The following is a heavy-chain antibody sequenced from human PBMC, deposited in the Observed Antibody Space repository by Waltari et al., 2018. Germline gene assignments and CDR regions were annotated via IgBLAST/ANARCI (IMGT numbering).Heavy chain of an antibody. Sequence: EVQLVESGGGLVQPGGSLRLSCAASGFTFSEYWLHWVRQVPGEGLLWVSHVNSAGTGSSYAGSGKGRFTISRDNARNILYLQMNSLTVEDTAVYYCARDTPGDGIDYWGQGTLVTVSP. V-gene: IGHV3-74*01. CDR1: GFTFSEYW. CDR3: ARDTPGDGIDY. J-gene: IGHJ4*02. D-gene: IGHD2-21*01. CDR2: VNSAGTGS.